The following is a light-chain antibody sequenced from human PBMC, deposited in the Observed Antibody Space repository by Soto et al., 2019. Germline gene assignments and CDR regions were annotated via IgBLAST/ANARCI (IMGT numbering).Light chain of an antibody. CDR1: RDDIGAYDY. CDR3: GSWDSSLSAYV. CDR2: EVT. Sequence: QSALTQPASVSGSPGQSITISCAGTRDDIGAYDYVSWYQQHPGNAPKLLVYEVTNRPSGVSDRFSGSKSGNTASLTISGLQAEDEADYYCGSWDSSLSAYVFGTGTKVTVL. V-gene: IGLV2-14*01. J-gene: IGLJ1*01.